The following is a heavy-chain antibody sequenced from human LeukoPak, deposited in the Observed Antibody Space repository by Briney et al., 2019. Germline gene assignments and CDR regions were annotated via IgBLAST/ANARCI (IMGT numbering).Heavy chain of an antibody. D-gene: IGHD5-12*01. CDR2: ISYDGSNK. CDR3: ARGYSGYYTPIDY. V-gene: IGHV3-30*03. CDR1: GFTFSSYG. J-gene: IGHJ4*02. Sequence: PGGSLRLSCAASGFTFSSYGMHWVRQAPGKGLEWVAVISYDGSNKYYADSVKGRFTISRDNSKNTLYLQMNSLRAEDTAVYYCARGYSGYYTPIDYWGQGTLVTVSS.